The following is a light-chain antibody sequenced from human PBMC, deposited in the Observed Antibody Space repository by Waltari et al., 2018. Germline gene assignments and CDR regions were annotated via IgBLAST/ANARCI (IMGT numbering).Light chain of an antibody. CDR3: AAWDDSLNVYVV. V-gene: IGLV1-44*01. CDR1: SSNIGGNT. CDR2: STN. Sequence: QSVLTQPPSASGTPGQRVTISCSGSSSNIGGNTVTWYQHLPGTAPKLLIYSTNLRPSGVPDRFSGSKSGTSASLAISGLQSEDEADYYCAAWDDSLNVYVVFGGGTKLTVL. J-gene: IGLJ2*01.